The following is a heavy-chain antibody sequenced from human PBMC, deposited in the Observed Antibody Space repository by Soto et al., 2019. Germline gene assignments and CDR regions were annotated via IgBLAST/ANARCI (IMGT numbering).Heavy chain of an antibody. D-gene: IGHD6-19*01. CDR1: GFSLSTSGVG. CDR2: IYWNDDK. J-gene: IGHJ5*02. Sequence: ESGPTLVNPTQTLTLTCTFSGFSLSTSGVGVGWIRQPPGKALEWLALIYWNDDKRYSPSLKSRLTITKDTSKNQVVLTMTNMDPVDTATYYCAHRPPDGSGWYKNWFDPWGQGTLVTVSS. V-gene: IGHV2-5*01. CDR3: AHRPPDGSGWYKNWFDP.